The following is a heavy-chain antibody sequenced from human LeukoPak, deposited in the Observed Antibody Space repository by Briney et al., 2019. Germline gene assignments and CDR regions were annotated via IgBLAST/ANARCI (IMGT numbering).Heavy chain of an antibody. Sequence: GGSLRLSCAASGFTVSSNYMSWVREAPGKGLEWCSVIYSGGSTYYADSVKGRFTISRDNSKNTLYLQMNSLRAEDTAVYYCARDHVEYSYGPNFDYWGQGTLVTVSS. CDR1: GFTVSSNY. V-gene: IGHV3-66*01. D-gene: IGHD5-18*01. CDR2: IYSGGST. J-gene: IGHJ4*02. CDR3: ARDHVEYSYGPNFDY.